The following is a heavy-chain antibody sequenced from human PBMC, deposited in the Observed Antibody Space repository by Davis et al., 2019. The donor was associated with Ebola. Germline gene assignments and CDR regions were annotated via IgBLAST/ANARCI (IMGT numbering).Heavy chain of an antibody. CDR3: ARRGSTMFNWFDP. D-gene: IGHD3-10*02. J-gene: IGHJ5*02. V-gene: IGHV5-51*01. CDR1: GYSFTSYW. CDR2: SYTGDSDT. Sequence: GESLKISCKGSGYSFTSYWIGWVRQMPGKGLEGMGMSYTGDSDTRYSPSFQGQVTISADKSISTAYLQWSSLKASDAAMYYCARRGSTMFNWFDPWGQGTLVTVSS.